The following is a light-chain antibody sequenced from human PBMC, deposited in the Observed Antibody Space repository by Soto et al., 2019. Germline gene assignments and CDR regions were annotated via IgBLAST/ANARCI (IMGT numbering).Light chain of an antibody. CDR1: SSDFGGYNY. J-gene: IGLJ2*01. CDR2: AVS. CDR3: CSYGGRILVI. Sequence: QSALTQPASVSGSPGQSITISCTGTSSDFGGYNYVSWYQQYPGKAPRLLIYAVSNRPSGVSDRFSGSKSGNTASLTISGLQAEDEAHYYCCSYGGRILVIFGEGTKVTVL. V-gene: IGLV2-14*01.